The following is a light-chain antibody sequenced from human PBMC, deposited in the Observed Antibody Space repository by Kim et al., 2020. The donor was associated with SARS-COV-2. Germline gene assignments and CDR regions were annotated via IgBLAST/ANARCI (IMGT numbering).Light chain of an antibody. Sequence: DIVLTQSPDSLALSVGERATINCKSSQSVLYSSDNKNYLVWYQQKSGQPPKLLISWASTRESGVPDRFSGSGSGTDFTLTISSLQAEDVAGYYCQQFFTIPRTFGRGTKVDIK. CDR2: WAS. CDR3: QQFFTIPRT. V-gene: IGKV4-1*01. CDR1: QSVLYSSDNKNY. J-gene: IGKJ1*01.